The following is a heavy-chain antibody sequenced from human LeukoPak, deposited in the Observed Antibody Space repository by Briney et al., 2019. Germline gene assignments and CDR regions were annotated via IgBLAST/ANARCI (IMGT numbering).Heavy chain of an antibody. Sequence: PGGSLRLSCAASGFTFSSYSMNWVRQAPGEGLEWVSSISSSSSYIYYADSVKGRFTISRDNAKNSLYLQMNSLRAEDTAVYYCARDILTGYYGGSAYWGQGTLVTVSS. CDR3: ARDILTGYYGGSAY. D-gene: IGHD3-9*01. J-gene: IGHJ4*02. CDR1: GFTFSSYS. CDR2: ISSSSSYI. V-gene: IGHV3-21*01.